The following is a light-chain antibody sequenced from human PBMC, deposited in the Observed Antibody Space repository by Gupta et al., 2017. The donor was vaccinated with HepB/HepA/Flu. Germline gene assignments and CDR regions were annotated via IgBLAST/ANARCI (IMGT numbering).Light chain of an antibody. J-gene: IGLJ1*01. CDR2: DVS. CDR3: CSYAGTSTFV. CDR1: SSDVGRYKY. Sequence: QSALTQPRSVSGSPGKSVTISCTGTSSDVGRYKYVSWYQQHPGKAPKLIIYDVSKRPSGIPDRFSGSKSGNTASLTISGLQAEDEADYYCCSYAGTSTFVFGTGTKVTVL. V-gene: IGLV2-11*01.